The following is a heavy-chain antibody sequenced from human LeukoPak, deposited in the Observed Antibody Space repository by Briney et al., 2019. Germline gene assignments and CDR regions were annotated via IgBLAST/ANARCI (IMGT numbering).Heavy chain of an antibody. D-gene: IGHD3-10*01. J-gene: IGHJ4*02. CDR2: SSFDGNNK. CDR3: AKDEGGLFGEFSVY. CDR1: GFSFSRYA. Sequence: GGSLRLSCAASGFSFSRYAMYWVRQAPGKGLEWVAISSFDGNNKYYADSVKGRFTMSKDNSKNTLYLQMNSLRAEDTAVYYCAKDEGGLFGEFSVYWGQGTLVTVSS. V-gene: IGHV3-30-3*01.